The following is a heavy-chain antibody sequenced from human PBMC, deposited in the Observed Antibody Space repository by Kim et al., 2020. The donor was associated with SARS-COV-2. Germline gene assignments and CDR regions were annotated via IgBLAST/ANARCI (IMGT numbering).Heavy chain of an antibody. V-gene: IGHV1-3*01. CDR3: ARDPLNIAVGWDY. D-gene: IGHD6-19*01. J-gene: IGHJ4*02. Sequence: YSQRFQGRVTITRDTSASTAYMELSSLRSEDTAVYYCARDPLNIAVGWDYWGQGTLVTVSS.